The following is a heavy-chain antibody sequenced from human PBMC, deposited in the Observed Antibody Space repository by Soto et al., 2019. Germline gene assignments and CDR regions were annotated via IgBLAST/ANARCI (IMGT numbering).Heavy chain of an antibody. CDR1: GFTFRNYD. CDR3: ARTDRDFYGLDV. CDR2: ISAAGDP. Sequence: EVQLVESGGGLVQPGGSLRLSCEASGFTFRNYDMHWVRQGTGKGLEWVSGISAAGDPDYADYVEGRFTISRENARNSFFLQINSLRVGDTAVYYCARTDRDFYGLDVWGQGTTVIVSS. V-gene: IGHV3-13*05. J-gene: IGHJ6*02.